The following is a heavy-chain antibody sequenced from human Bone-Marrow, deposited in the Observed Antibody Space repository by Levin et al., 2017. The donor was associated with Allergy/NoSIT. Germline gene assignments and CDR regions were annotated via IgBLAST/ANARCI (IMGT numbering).Heavy chain of an antibody. J-gene: IGHJ4*02. CDR1: GFIFRNYG. V-gene: IGHV3-30*01. CDR3: AREFSRGDY. Sequence: LSLTCAASGFIFRNYGIHWVRQAPGKGLEWVADISYDGRNKFYAGSVQGRFTISRDISKNTVYLQMNSLRPDDTGVYYCAREFSRGDYWGQGTLVTVSS. CDR2: ISYDGRNK.